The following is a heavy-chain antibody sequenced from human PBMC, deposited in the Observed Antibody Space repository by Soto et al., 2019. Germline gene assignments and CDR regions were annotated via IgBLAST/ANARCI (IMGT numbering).Heavy chain of an antibody. Sequence: EVQLVESGGGLVQPGRSLRLSCAASGFTFEHFAMHWARQVPGKGLEWVSGISWSSATLRYADSVKGRFTISRDNARKSLYLQMNSLRAEDTALYYCVKGFDIVTGRGFDIWGQGTMVTVS. CDR1: GFTFEHFA. J-gene: IGHJ3*02. CDR2: ISWSSATL. V-gene: IGHV3-9*01. D-gene: IGHD3-9*01. CDR3: VKGFDIVTGRGFDI.